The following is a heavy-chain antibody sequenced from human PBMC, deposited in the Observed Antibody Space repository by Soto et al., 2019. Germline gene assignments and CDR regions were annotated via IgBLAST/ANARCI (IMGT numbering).Heavy chain of an antibody. Sequence: SETLSLTCSVSGDSINSDKYYWGWIRQPPGKGLEWIGSIYFRGNTYYSPSLQTRVTISLDKSKSQFSLKLNSVTAADSAVYFCARLEGLATISYYFDFWGQGALVTVSS. CDR2: IYFRGNT. D-gene: IGHD3-9*01. V-gene: IGHV4-39*01. CDR1: GDSINSDKYY. J-gene: IGHJ4*02. CDR3: ARLEGLATISYYFDF.